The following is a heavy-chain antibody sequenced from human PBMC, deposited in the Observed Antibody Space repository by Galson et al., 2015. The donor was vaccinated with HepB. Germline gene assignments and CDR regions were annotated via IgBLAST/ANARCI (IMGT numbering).Heavy chain of an antibody. CDR3: ARDRGYGGYPDAFDI. V-gene: IGHV3-30*03. Sequence: SLRLSCAASGFTFSSYGMHWVRQAPGKGLEWVAVISYDGSNKYYADSVKGRFTISRDNSKNTLYLQMNSLRAEDTAVYYCARDRGYGGYPDAFDIWGQGTMVTVSS. CDR2: ISYDGSNK. D-gene: IGHD5-12*01. J-gene: IGHJ3*02. CDR1: GFTFSSYG.